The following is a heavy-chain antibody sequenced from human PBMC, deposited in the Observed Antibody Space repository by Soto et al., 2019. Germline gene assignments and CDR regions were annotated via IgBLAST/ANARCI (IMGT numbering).Heavy chain of an antibody. V-gene: IGHV3-23*01. CDR2: ISGSGGST. CDR3: ASVSLGVSDTVPFDV. Sequence: GSLRLSCAASGFTFSSYAMSWVRQAPGKGLEWVSAISGSGGSTYYADSVKGRFTISRDNAKNSVYLQMNSLRAEDTAVYYCASVSLGVSDTVPFDVWGRGTPVTGSS. CDR1: GFTFSSYA. D-gene: IGHD3-16*01. J-gene: IGHJ4*01.